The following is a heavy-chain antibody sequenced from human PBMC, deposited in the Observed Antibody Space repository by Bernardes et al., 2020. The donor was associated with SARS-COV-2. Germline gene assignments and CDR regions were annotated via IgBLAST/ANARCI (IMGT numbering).Heavy chain of an antibody. CDR2: INHSGST. CDR1: GGSFSGYY. V-gene: IGHV4-34*01. J-gene: IGHJ4*02. Sequence: AESLSLTCAVYGGSFSGYYWSWLRQPPGKGLEWIGEINHSGSTNYNPSPKSRVTISVDTSKNQSSLKLSSVTAADTAVYYCARGRDDYFDYWGQGTLVTVSS. CDR3: ARGRDDYFDY.